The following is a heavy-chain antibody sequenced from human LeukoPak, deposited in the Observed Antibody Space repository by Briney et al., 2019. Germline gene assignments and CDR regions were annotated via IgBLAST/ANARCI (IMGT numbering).Heavy chain of an antibody. CDR3: ARVGIAARPGYMDV. CDR1: GGSISSYY. V-gene: IGHV4-59*01. J-gene: IGHJ6*03. D-gene: IGHD6-6*01. CDR2: IYYSGST. Sequence: SETLSLTCTVSGGSISSYYWSWIRQPPGKGLEWIGYIYYSGSTNYNPSLKSRVTISVDTSKNQFSLKLSSVTAADTAVYYCARVGIAARPGYMDVWGKGTTVTVPS.